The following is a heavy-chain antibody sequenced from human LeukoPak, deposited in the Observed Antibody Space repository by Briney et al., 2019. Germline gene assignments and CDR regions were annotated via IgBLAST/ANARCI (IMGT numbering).Heavy chain of an antibody. CDR3: ARGEWFEELHIDY. J-gene: IGHJ4*02. V-gene: IGHV3-33*01. Sequence: PGGSLTLSCAASGFTFSSYGMHWVRQAPGKGLEWVAVIWYDGSNKYYADSVKGRFTISRDNSKNTLYLQMNSLRAEDTAVYYCARGEWFEELHIDYWGQGTLVTVSS. CDR1: GFTFSSYG. D-gene: IGHD3-10*01. CDR2: IWYDGSNK.